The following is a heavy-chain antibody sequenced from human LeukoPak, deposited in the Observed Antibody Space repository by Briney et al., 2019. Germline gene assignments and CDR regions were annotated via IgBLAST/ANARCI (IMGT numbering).Heavy chain of an antibody. D-gene: IGHD4-17*01. Sequence: ASVKVSCKASGYTFTGYYMHWVRQAPGQGLAWMGWINPNSGGTNYAQKFQGRVTMTRDTSISTAYMELSRLRSDDTAVYYCARDPHRDSTDPAFDYWGQGTLVTVSS. J-gene: IGHJ4*02. V-gene: IGHV1-2*02. CDR2: INPNSGGT. CDR1: GYTFTGYY. CDR3: ARDPHRDSTDPAFDY.